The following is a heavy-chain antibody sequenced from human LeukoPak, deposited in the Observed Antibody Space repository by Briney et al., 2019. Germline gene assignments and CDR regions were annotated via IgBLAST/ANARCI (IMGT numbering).Heavy chain of an antibody. J-gene: IGHJ4*02. D-gene: IGHD1-1*01. Sequence: GSLRLSCEGSRFTFSNYWMSWVRQAPGKVLEWVANIKDDGSQKNYIDSVRGRFTISRDNAKASVFLQMNSLSFDDTAVYYCARRNAGTTWSFDSWGQGTLVTVSS. CDR1: RFTFSNYW. V-gene: IGHV3-7*01. CDR3: ARRNAGTTWSFDS. CDR2: IKDDGSQK.